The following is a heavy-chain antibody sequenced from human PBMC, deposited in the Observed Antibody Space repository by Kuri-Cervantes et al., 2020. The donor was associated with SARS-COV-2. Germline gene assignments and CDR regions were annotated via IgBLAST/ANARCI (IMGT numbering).Heavy chain of an antibody. D-gene: IGHD2-2*02. V-gene: IGHV3-48*03. CDR1: GFTFSSYE. Sequence: GESLKISCAASGFTFSSYEMNWVRQAPGKGLEWVSYISSSGSTIYYADSVKGRFTISRDNAKNSLYLQMNSLRAEDTAVYYCAREGYCSSTSCYSVQGAFDIWGQGTMVTVSS. CDR3: AREGYCSSTSCYSVQGAFDI. J-gene: IGHJ3*02. CDR2: ISSSGSTI.